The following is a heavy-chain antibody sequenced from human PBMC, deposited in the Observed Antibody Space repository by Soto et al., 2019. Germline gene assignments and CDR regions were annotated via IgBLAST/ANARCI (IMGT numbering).Heavy chain of an antibody. D-gene: IGHD3-9*01. CDR3: ARVEVLRYFDWSGFAFDI. CDR2: INPSGGST. V-gene: IGHV1-46*03. CDR1: GYTFTSYY. Sequence: GASVKVSCKASGYTFTSYYMHWVRQAPGQGLEWMGIINPSGGSTSYAQKFQGRVTMTRDTSTSTVYMELSSLRSEDTAVYYCARVEVLRYFDWSGFAFDIWGQGTMVTVSS. J-gene: IGHJ3*02.